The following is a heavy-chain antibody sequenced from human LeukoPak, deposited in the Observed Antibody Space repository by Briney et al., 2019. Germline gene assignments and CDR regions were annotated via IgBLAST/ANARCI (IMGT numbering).Heavy chain of an antibody. J-gene: IGHJ4*02. CDR1: GFTFSSYS. D-gene: IGHD1-26*01. CDR3: ARDCEGCGSYGYFDY. CDR2: ISSSSSTI. V-gene: IGHV3-48*04. Sequence: GGSLRLSCAASGFTFSSYSMDWVRQAPGKGLEWVSYISSSSSTIYYADSVKGRFTISRDNAKNSLYLQMNSLRAEDTAVYYCARDCEGCGSYGYFDYWGQGTLVTVSS.